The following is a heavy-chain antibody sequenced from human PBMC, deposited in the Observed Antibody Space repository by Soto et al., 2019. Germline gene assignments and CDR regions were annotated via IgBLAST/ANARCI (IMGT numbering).Heavy chain of an antibody. CDR1: GFTVSSNY. CDR2: IYSGGST. J-gene: IGHJ6*02. V-gene: IGHV3-53*04. D-gene: IGHD1-1*01. Sequence: EVQLVESGGGLVQPGGSLRLSCAASGFTVSSNYMSWVRQAPGKGLEWVSVIYSGGSTYYADSVKGRFTISRHNSKNALYLQMNSLRAEDTAVYYCARDDNDYYYGMDVWGQGTTVTVSS. CDR3: ARDDNDYYYGMDV.